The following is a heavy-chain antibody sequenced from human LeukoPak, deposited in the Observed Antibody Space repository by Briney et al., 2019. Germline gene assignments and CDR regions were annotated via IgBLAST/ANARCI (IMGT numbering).Heavy chain of an antibody. CDR1: GGSFSGYY. Sequence: SETLSLTCAVYGGSFSGYYWSWIRQPPGKGLEWIGEINHSGSTNYNPSLKSRVTISVDTSKNQFSLKLSSVTAVDTAVYYCASRPGITGTTDLDVWGKGTTVTVSS. CDR2: INHSGST. J-gene: IGHJ6*04. V-gene: IGHV4-34*01. D-gene: IGHD1-20*01. CDR3: ASRPGITGTTDLDV.